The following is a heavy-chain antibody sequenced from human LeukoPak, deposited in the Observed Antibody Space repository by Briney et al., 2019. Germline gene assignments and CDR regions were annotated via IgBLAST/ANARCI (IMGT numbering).Heavy chain of an antibody. CDR3: ARDRRYEGGFDP. CDR2: INGDGSDT. Sequence: PGGSLRLSCAASGFTFRSYWMHWGRQAPGKGLVWVSRINGDGSDTSYADSVKGRFTITRDNAKNMLYLQMNSLRAEDTAVYYCARDRRYEGGFDPWGQGTQVSVFS. D-gene: IGHD2-2*01. V-gene: IGHV3-74*01. J-gene: IGHJ5*02. CDR1: GFTFRSYW.